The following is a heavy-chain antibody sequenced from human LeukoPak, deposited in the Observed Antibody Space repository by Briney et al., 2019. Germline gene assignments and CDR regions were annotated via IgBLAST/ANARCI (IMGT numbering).Heavy chain of an antibody. V-gene: IGHV3-48*04. J-gene: IGHJ5*02. CDR2: ISSSSSTI. CDR1: GFTFSSYS. Sequence: PGGSLRLSCAASGFTFSSYSMNWVRRAPGKGLEWVSYISSSSSTIYYADSVKGRFTISRDNAKNSLYLQMNSLRAEDTAVYYCARDQRYCSSTSCYALDPWGQGTLVTVSS. D-gene: IGHD2-2*01. CDR3: ARDQRYCSSTSCYALDP.